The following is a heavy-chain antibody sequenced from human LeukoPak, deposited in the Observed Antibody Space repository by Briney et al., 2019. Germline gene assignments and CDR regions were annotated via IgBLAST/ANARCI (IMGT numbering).Heavy chain of an antibody. J-gene: IGHJ4*02. D-gene: IGHD6-19*01. V-gene: IGHV5-51*01. CDR2: IYPGDSDT. Sequence: GESLKISCKGSGYSFTSYWIGWVRQMPGKGLEWMGIIYPGDSDTRYSPSFQGQVTISADKSISTAYLQWSSLKASDTAMYYCARGGQWPGRSINFDYWGQGTLVTVSS. CDR3: ARGGQWPGRSINFDY. CDR1: GYSFTSYW.